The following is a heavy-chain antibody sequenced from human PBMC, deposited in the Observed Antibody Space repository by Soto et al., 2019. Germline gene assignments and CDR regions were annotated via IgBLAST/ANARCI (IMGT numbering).Heavy chain of an antibody. J-gene: IGHJ4*02. D-gene: IGHD2-15*01. CDR1: GGSITTGGYY. V-gene: IGHV4-31*03. CDR3: ARTKCSGGSCYSWSLDY. Sequence: SETLSLTCTVSGGSITTGGYYWSWIRQLPGKGLEWIGHRYYSESTYYNPSLKSRVSISLDTSKNQFSLKLSFVTAADTAMYYCARTKCSGGSCYSWSLDYWGQGTPVTV. CDR2: RYYSEST.